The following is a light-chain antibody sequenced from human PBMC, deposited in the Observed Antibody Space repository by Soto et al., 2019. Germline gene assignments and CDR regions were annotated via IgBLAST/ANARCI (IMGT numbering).Light chain of an antibody. CDR3: QQYNNFPPTYT. CDR2: GAS. Sequence: EIVMTQSPATLSVSPGERATLSCRASQSVSSNLAWYQQKPGQAPRLLIYGASTRATGIPARFSGSGSGTEFTLTISSLQSEDFAVYYCQQYNNFPPTYTFGQGTKLEIK. CDR1: QSVSSN. J-gene: IGKJ2*01. V-gene: IGKV3-15*01.